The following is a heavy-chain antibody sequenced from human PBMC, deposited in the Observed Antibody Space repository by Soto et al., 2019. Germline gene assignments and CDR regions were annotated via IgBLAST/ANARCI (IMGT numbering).Heavy chain of an antibody. D-gene: IGHD1-1*01. CDR1: GFTFSDYG. CDR2: IWYDGSEK. CDR3: ARQSLGNIRLRGFDY. V-gene: IGHV3-33*01. Sequence: QVQLVESGGGVVQPGRSLKLSCAASGFTFSDYGMHWVRQAPGKGLEWVAVIWYDGSEKYYAVSVKGRFTISRDNSKNTLYLQMNRLRAEDTAVYYCARQSLGNIRLRGFDYWGQGALVTVSS. J-gene: IGHJ4*02.